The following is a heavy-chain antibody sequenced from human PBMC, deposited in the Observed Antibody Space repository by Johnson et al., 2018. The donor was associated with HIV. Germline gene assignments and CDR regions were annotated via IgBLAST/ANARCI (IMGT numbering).Heavy chain of an antibody. CDR1: GFTFDDYG. Sequence: VQLVESGGGVVRPGGSLRLSCAASGFTFDDYGMSWVRQAPGKGLEWVSGINWNGGSTGYADSVKGRFTISRDNAKNSLYLQMNSLRAEDTALYYCARDVRDYYDSSGYTYLDAFDIWGQGTMVTVSS. CDR2: INWNGGST. D-gene: IGHD3-22*01. CDR3: ARDVRDYYDSSGYTYLDAFDI. V-gene: IGHV3-20*04. J-gene: IGHJ3*02.